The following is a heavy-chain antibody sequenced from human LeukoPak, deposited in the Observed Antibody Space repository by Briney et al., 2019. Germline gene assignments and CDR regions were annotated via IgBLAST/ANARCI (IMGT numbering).Heavy chain of an antibody. Sequence: PGRSLRLSCAASGFTFSSYGMHWVRQAPGKGLEWVAVIWYDGTNKYYADSVKGRFTISRDNSKNTLYLQMNSLRAEDTAVYYCARDSLGTVFDYWGQGTLDTVSS. J-gene: IGHJ4*02. CDR1: GFTFSSYG. CDR2: IWYDGTNK. CDR3: ARDSLGTVFDY. D-gene: IGHD6-13*01. V-gene: IGHV3-33*01.